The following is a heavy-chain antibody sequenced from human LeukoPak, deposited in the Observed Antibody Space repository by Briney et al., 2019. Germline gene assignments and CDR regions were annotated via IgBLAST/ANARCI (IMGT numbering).Heavy chain of an antibody. V-gene: IGHV1-69*01. D-gene: IGHD4-11*01. CDR1: GGTFSSYA. CDR2: IIPIFGTA. J-gene: IGHJ5*02. Sequence: GSSVKVSCKASGGTFSSYAISWVRQAPGQGLEWMGGIIPIFGTANYAQKFQGRVTITADESTSTAYMELSSLRSEDTAVYYCASNDYSISSSHNWSDPWGQGTLVTVSS. CDR3: ASNDYSISSSHNWSDP.